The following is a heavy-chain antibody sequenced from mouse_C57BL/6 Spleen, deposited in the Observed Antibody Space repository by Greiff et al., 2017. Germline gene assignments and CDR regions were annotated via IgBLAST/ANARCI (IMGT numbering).Heavy chain of an antibody. CDR2: LCPRSGNT. CDR1: GYTFTSYG. Sequence: QVQLQQSGAELARPGASVMLSCKASGYTFTSYGLSWVKQRTGQGLAWIGELCPRSGNTYYNEQFKGKTTLTAAKSSSTAYMERRSLTSEVSAVYFCARWNSNCGYWGQGTTRTVSS. D-gene: IGHD2-5*01. V-gene: IGHV1-81*01. J-gene: IGHJ2*01. CDR3: ARWNSNCGY.